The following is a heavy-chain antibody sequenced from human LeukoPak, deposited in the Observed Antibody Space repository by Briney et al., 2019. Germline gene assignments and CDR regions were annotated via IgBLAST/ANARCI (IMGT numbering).Heavy chain of an antibody. V-gene: IGHV3-73*01. Sequence: GGSLRLSCAASGFTFSGSAMHWVRQASGKGLEWVGRIRSKANSYATAYAASVKGRFTISRDDSKNTAYLQMNRLKTEVTAVYYCTRQGSSGGFPFYYYYYMDVWGKGTTVTVSS. D-gene: IGHD2-15*01. CDR3: TRQGSSGGFPFYYYYYMDV. CDR1: GFTFSGSA. J-gene: IGHJ6*03. CDR2: IRSKANSYAT.